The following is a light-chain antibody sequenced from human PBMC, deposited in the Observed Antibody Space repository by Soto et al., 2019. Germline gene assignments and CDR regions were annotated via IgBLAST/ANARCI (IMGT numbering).Light chain of an antibody. CDR1: QSVSSSY. Sequence: EIVLTQSPGTLSFSPGERATLSCRASQSVSSSYLAWYQQKPGQAPRLLIYGESSRATGIPDRFSGSGSGKALTLTISRLEPEDFAVYYSPQYCSSQRTCGGGTQVDIX. CDR2: GES. CDR3: PQYCSSQRT. V-gene: IGKV3-20*01. J-gene: IGKJ4*01.